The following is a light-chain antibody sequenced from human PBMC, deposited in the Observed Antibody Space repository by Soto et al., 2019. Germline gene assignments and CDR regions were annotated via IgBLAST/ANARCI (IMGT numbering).Light chain of an antibody. CDR3: QQYNNWPPA. Sequence: EIVLTQSPGTLSLSPGERATFSCRASQSVSSNFLAWYQQKPGQAPRLLIYGASKRATGIPGRFGGRGSGTEFTLTISSLQSEDFAVYYWQQYNNWPPAFGQGTKVEIK. J-gene: IGKJ1*01. V-gene: IGKV3D-15*01. CDR1: QSVSSN. CDR2: GAS.